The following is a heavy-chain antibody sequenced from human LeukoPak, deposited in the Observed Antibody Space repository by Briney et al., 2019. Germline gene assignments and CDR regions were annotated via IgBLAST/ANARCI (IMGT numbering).Heavy chain of an antibody. V-gene: IGHV3-23*01. CDR3: AKGRWSSGWYYFDY. J-gene: IGHJ4*02. Sequence: PGGSLRLSCAASGFTFSSYAMSWVRQAPGKGLEWVSAISGSGGSTYYADSVRGRFTISRDNSKNTLYLQMNSLRAEDTAVYYCAKGRWSSGWYYFDYWGQGTLVTVSS. CDR1: GFTFSSYA. D-gene: IGHD6-19*01. CDR2: ISGSGGST.